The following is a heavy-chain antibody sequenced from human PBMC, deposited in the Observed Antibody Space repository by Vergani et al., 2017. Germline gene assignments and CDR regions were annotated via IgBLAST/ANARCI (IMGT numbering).Heavy chain of an antibody. Sequence: QVQLQQWGAGLLKPSETLSLTYAVYGGSFSGYYWSWIRQPPGKGLEWIGEINHSGSTNYNPSLKSRVTISVDTSKNQFSLKLSSVTAADTAVYYCARMKAAAGTGSWFDPWGQGTLVTVSS. J-gene: IGHJ5*02. V-gene: IGHV4-34*02. CDR3: ARMKAAAGTGSWFDP. D-gene: IGHD6-13*01. CDR1: GGSFSGYY. CDR2: INHSGST.